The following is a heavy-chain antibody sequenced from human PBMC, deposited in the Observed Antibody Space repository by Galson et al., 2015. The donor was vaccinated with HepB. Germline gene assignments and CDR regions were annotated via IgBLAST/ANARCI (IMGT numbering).Heavy chain of an antibody. CDR1: GYTLTELS. J-gene: IGHJ4*02. Sequence: SVKVSCKVSGYTLTELSMHWVRQAPGKGLEWMGGFDPEDGETIYAQKFQGRVTMTEDTSTDTAYMELSSLRSEDTAVYYCATDRGDYGDYGEVYGYWGQGTLVTVSS. V-gene: IGHV1-24*01. CDR2: FDPEDGET. CDR3: ATDRGDYGDYGEVYGY. D-gene: IGHD4-17*01.